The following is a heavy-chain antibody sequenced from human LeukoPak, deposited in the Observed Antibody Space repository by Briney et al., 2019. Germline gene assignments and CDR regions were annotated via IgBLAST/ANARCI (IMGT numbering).Heavy chain of an antibody. CDR1: GFTFSSYG. J-gene: IGHJ4*02. V-gene: IGHV3-30*02. Sequence: GGSLRLSCAASGFTFSSYGMHWVRQAPGKGLEGVAFIRYDGSNKYYADSVKGRFTISRDNSKNTLYLQMNSLRAEDTAVYYCARDKSSELAFDYWGQGTLVTVSS. CDR2: IRYDGSNK. CDR3: ARDKSSELAFDY. D-gene: IGHD1-7*01.